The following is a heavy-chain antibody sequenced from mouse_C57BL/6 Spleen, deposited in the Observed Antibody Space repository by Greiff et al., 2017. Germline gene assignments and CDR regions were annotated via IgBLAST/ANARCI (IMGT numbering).Heavy chain of an antibody. J-gene: IGHJ1*03. Sequence: VHLVESGPGLVQPSQSLSITCPVSGFSLTSYGVHWVRQSPGKGLEWMGVIWSGGSTDYNAAFISRLSISKDNSKSQVFVKMNSLQADDTAIYYCARNFPTGYFDVWGTGTTVTVSS. CDR3: ARNFPTGYFDV. CDR2: IWSGGST. V-gene: IGHV2-2*01. CDR1: GFSLTSYG.